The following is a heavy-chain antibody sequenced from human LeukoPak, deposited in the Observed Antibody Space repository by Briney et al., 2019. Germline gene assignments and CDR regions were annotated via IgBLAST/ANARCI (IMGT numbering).Heavy chain of an antibody. CDR2: IYYSGST. Sequence: SETLSPTCTVSGGSIGSYHWSWIRQPPGKGLEWIGYIYYSGSTNYNPSLKSRVTISIDTSKNQFSLKLSSVTAADMAVYYCARHLGLKGFDPWGQGTLVTVSS. V-gene: IGHV4-59*08. J-gene: IGHJ5*02. CDR1: GGSIGSYH. CDR3: ARHLGLKGFDP. D-gene: IGHD3/OR15-3a*01.